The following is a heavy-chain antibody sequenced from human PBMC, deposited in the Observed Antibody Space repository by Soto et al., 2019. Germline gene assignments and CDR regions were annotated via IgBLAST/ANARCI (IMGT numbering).Heavy chain of an antibody. CDR3: ARDVSLPGTLYYYYGMDV. Sequence: NPSETLSLTCTVSGGSISSYYWSWIRQPAGKGLEWIGRIYTSGSTNYNPSLKSRVTMSVDTSKNQFSLKLSSVTAADTAVYYCARDVSLPGTLYYYYGMDVWGQGTTVTVSS. V-gene: IGHV4-4*07. J-gene: IGHJ6*02. CDR1: GGSISSYY. D-gene: IGHD1-7*01. CDR2: IYTSGST.